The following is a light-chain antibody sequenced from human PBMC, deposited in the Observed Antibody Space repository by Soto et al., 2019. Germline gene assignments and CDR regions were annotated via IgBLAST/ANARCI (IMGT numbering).Light chain of an antibody. V-gene: IGKV1-5*01. CDR3: QQYNSYPYT. CDR2: DVS. Sequence: DIQMTQSPSTLSASAGDRVTITCRASQSITTWLAWYQQKAGKAPKLLMYDVSTLESGVPSRFSGSGSGTEFTLTISRPQPDDSATYYCQQYNSYPYTFGQGTKLEIK. J-gene: IGKJ2*01. CDR1: QSITTW.